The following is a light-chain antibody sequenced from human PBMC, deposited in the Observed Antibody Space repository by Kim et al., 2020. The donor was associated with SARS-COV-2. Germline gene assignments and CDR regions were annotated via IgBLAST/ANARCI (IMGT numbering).Light chain of an antibody. Sequence: EIVLTQSPATVSLSPGERVTLSCRASQSFSSHLAWYQQKPGQAPRLLIYDASNRATGIPARISGSGSGTDFTLTISSLEPEDFAVYYCQHNKTFGQGTKVDIK. CDR1: QSFSSH. CDR3: QHNKT. V-gene: IGKV3-11*01. CDR2: DAS. J-gene: IGKJ1*01.